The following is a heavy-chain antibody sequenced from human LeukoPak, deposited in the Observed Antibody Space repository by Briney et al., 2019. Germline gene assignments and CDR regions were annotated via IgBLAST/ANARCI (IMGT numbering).Heavy chain of an antibody. CDR3: AKLYYDILTGYPSGFDP. V-gene: IGHV4-31*03. J-gene: IGHJ5*02. Sequence: PQTLSLTCTVSGGSISSGGYYWSWIRQHPGKGLEWIGYIYYSGSTYYNPSLKSRVTISVDTSKNQFSLKLSSVTAADTAVYYCAKLYYDILTGYPSGFDPWGQGTLVTVSS. D-gene: IGHD3-9*01. CDR1: GGSISSGGYY. CDR2: IYYSGST.